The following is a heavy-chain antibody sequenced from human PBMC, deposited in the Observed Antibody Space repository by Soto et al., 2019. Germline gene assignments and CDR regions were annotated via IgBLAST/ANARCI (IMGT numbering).Heavy chain of an antibody. CDR3: ARWAGQVRDYGGPFAY. V-gene: IGHV1-18*04. CDR1: GERFTTYG. D-gene: IGHD4-17*01. J-gene: IGHJ4*02. CDR2: ISTYNTNT. Sequence: QVQLVQSGAEVKNPGASVTVSCKASGERFTTYGISWVRQGPGQELEWTGWISTYNTNTNYAPKFQSRLLLTTDTSTTTAHVEVRGLRPDDTAVYYCARWAGQVRDYGGPFAYWCQGTLVSVSS.